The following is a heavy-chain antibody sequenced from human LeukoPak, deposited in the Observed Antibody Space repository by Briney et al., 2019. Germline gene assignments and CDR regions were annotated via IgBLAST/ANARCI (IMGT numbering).Heavy chain of an antibody. D-gene: IGHD6-19*01. CDR2: INPNSGGT. V-gene: IGHV1-2*02. Sequence: ASVKVSCKASGYTFTDYYMHWVRQAPGQGLEWMGWINPNSGGTNYAQKFQDKVTMTRDTSITTAYMEVSRLRSDDTAVYHCARGGHGSGWSNLDYWGQGTLVTVSS. J-gene: IGHJ4*02. CDR3: ARGGHGSGWSNLDY. CDR1: GYTFTDYY.